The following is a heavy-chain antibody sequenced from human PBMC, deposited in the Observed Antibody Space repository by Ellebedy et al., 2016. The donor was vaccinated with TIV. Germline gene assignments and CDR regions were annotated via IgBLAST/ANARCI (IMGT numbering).Heavy chain of an antibody. CDR3: ARRGAMFIDY. V-gene: IGHV3-74*01. CDR2: TNSDGSTT. D-gene: IGHD5-18*01. J-gene: IGHJ4*02. Sequence: GESLKISXAASGFTFSTYWMHWVRQAPGKGLVWVSRTNSDGSTTSYADSVKGRFTISRDNAKNTLYLQMNSLRAEDTAVYYCARRGAMFIDYWGQGTLVTVSS. CDR1: GFTFSTYW.